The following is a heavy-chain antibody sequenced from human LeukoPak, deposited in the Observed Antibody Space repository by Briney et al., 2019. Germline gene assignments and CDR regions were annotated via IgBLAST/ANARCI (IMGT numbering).Heavy chain of an antibody. J-gene: IGHJ1*01. CDR3: ARTYCSGGSCYLYFQR. V-gene: IGHV3-11*04. CDR2: IVRSGSTI. D-gene: IGHD2-15*01. CDR1: GFTFSDYY. Sequence: GGSLRLSYAASGFTFSDYYMSWIRQAPGKWLEWVSYIVRSGSTIYYAHSVKGRFTISRDHAKNSLYLQMTSLRAEHTSVYYCARTYCSGGSCYLYFQRWGQGTLVTVSS.